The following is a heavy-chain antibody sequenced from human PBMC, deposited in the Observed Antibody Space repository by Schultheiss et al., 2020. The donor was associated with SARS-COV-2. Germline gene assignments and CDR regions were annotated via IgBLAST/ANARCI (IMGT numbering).Heavy chain of an antibody. J-gene: IGHJ6*02. V-gene: IGHV3-23*01. CDR1: GFTFSSYA. D-gene: IGHD6-13*01. Sequence: GESLKISCAASGFTFSSYAMSWVRQAPGKGLEWVSAISGSGGSTYYADSVKGRFTISRDNSKNTLYLQMNSLRAEDTAVYYCAKDLQGSGSSWYDPYYYYGMDVWGQGTTVTVSS. CDR2: ISGSGGST. CDR3: AKDLQGSGSSWYDPYYYYGMDV.